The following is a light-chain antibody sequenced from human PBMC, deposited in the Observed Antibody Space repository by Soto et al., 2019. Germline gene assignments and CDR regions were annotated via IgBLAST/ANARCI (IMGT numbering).Light chain of an antibody. Sequence: QSALTQPASVSGSPGQSIAISCIGTSSDVGAYDYVSWYQQHPDRAPKLMVYEVHNRPSGVSNRFSGSKSVNTAPLTISGLQPEDEADYYCASHTSSNTRVFGTGTKLTVL. J-gene: IGLJ1*01. CDR1: SSDVGAYDY. CDR3: ASHTSSNTRV. CDR2: EVH. V-gene: IGLV2-14*03.